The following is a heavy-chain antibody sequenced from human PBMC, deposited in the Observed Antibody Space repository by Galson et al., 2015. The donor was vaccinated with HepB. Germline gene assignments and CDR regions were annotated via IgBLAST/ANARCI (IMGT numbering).Heavy chain of an antibody. CDR2: ISGNGDST. Sequence: SLRLSCAASGFAFDTHAMSWVRQAPGRGLEWIPGISGNGDSTFYADSVKGRFTVPRDNSNNMLYLQMNSLRAEDAGLYFCAKGYGLFDSWGQGILVTVSS. D-gene: IGHD5-18*01. V-gene: IGHV3-23*01. J-gene: IGHJ5*01. CDR3: AKGYGLFDS. CDR1: GFAFDTHA.